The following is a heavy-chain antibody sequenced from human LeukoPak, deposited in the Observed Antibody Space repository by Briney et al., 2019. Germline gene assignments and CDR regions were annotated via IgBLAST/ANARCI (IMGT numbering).Heavy chain of an antibody. CDR1: GFTVSSNY. J-gene: IGHJ3*02. Sequence: GSLRLSCAASGFTVSSNYMSWVRQAPGKGLQWVSVIYSGGSTYYADSVKGRFTISRDNSKNTLYLQINSLRAEDTAVYYCARAVPGHPGHAFDIWGQGTMVTVSS. V-gene: IGHV3-66*01. CDR3: ARAVPGHPGHAFDI. D-gene: IGHD6-19*01. CDR2: IYSGGST.